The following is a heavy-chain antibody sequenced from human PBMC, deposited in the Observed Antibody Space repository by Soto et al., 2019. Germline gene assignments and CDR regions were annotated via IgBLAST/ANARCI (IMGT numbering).Heavy chain of an antibody. Sequence: QVQLQESGPGLVKPSETLSLTCTVSGGSISSYYWSWIRQPPGKGLEWIGYIYYSGSTNYDPSLKSRVTISVDTSKHQFSLTLSSVTAADTAVYYCARRWGGTFDYWGQGTLVTVSS. V-gene: IGHV4-59*01. CDR2: IYYSGST. CDR1: GGSISSYY. J-gene: IGHJ4*02. D-gene: IGHD2-21*01. CDR3: ARRWGGTFDY.